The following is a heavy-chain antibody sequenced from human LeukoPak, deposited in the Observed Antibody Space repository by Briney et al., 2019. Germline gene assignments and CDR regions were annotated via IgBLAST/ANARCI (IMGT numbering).Heavy chain of an antibody. CDR2: ITSDSSAM. Sequence: GGSLRLSCVASGCTFSTYSINWIRQAPGKGLEWISYITSDSSAMSYADSVKGRFTISRDNAKNSLYLHMNSLSDEDTAMYFCVRDLLWAFDIWGQGTMVTVSS. CDR3: VRDLLWAFDI. D-gene: IGHD2-21*01. J-gene: IGHJ3*02. CDR1: GCTFSTYS. V-gene: IGHV3-48*02.